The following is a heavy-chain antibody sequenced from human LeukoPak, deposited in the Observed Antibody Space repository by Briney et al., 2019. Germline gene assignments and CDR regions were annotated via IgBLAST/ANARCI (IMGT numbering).Heavy chain of an antibody. CDR3: ARVEGYDILTGYYNFDY. CDR2: IKQDGSEK. J-gene: IGHJ4*02. Sequence: GGSLRLSCAASGFTFSSYWMSWVRQAPGKGLEWVANIKQDGSEKYYVDSVKGRFTISRDNAKNSLYLQMSSLRAEDTAVYYCARVEGYDILTGYYNFDYWGQGTLVTVSS. V-gene: IGHV3-7*01. D-gene: IGHD3-9*01. CDR1: GFTFSSYW.